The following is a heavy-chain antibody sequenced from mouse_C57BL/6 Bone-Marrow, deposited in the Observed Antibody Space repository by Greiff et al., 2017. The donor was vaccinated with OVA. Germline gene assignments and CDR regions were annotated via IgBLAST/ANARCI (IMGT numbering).Heavy chain of an antibody. CDR3: ATRERGITTVEY. CDR2: ISYDGSN. Sequence: EVKLMESGPGLVKPSQSLSLTCSVTGYSITSGYYWNWIRQFPGNKLEWMGYISYDGSNNYNPSLKNRISITRDTSKNQFFLKLNSVTTEDTATYYCATRERGITTVEYWGQGTTLTVSS. V-gene: IGHV3-6*01. D-gene: IGHD1-2*01. J-gene: IGHJ2*01. CDR1: GYSITSGYY.